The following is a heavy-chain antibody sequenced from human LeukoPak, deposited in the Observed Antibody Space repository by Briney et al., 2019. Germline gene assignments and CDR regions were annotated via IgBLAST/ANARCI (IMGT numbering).Heavy chain of an antibody. CDR2: IYHSGST. Sequence: PSETLSPTCAVSGYSLTSGYYWGWIRQPPGKGLEWIGTIYHSGSTYYNPSLKSRVILSVDTSKNQFSLKLSSVAAADTAVYYCVRYPYYYYHMDVWGKGTSVTVSS. CDR3: VRYPYYYYHMDV. V-gene: IGHV4-38-2*01. J-gene: IGHJ6*03. CDR1: GYSLTSGYY.